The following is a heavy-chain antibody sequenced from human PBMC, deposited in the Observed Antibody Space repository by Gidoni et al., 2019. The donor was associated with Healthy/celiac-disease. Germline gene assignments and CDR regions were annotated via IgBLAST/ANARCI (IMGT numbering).Heavy chain of an antibody. CDR1: GFTFSRYA. V-gene: IGHV3-23*01. J-gene: IGHJ3*02. CDR2: ISGSGGST. D-gene: IGHD1-26*01. CDR3: AKKEVGATGGSAFDI. Sequence: EVQLLESGGGLVQPGGSLRLSCAASGFTFSRYAMSWVRQAPGKGLEWVAAISGSGGSTYYADSVKGRFTISRDNSKNTLYLQMNSLRAEDTAVYYCAKKEVGATGGSAFDIWGQGTMVTVSS.